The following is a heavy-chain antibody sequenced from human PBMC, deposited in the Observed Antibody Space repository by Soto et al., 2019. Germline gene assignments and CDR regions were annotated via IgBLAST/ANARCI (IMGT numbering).Heavy chain of an antibody. CDR2: IYYSRST. Sequence: SETLSLTCTVSGGSISSYYWSWIRQPPGKGLEWIGYIYYSRSTNYNPSLKSRVTISVDTSKNQFSLKLSSVTAADTAVYYCARSRAIRFLEWTITDWFDPWGQGTLVTVSS. CDR3: ARSRAIRFLEWTITDWFDP. V-gene: IGHV4-59*08. CDR1: GGSISSYY. J-gene: IGHJ5*02. D-gene: IGHD3-3*01.